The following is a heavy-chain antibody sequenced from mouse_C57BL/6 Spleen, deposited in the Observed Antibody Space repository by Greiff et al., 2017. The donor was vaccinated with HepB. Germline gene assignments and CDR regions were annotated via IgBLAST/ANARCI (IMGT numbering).Heavy chain of an antibody. CDR3: TRHSDYYGSSVDYAMDY. CDR1: GFTFSSYA. Sequence: DVHLVESGEGLVKPGGSLKLSCAASGFTFSSYAMSWVRQTPEKRLEWVAYISSGGDYIYYADTVKGRFTISRDNARNTLYLQMSSLKSEDTAMYYCTRHSDYYGSSVDYAMDYWGQGTSVTVSS. CDR2: ISSGGDYI. J-gene: IGHJ4*01. D-gene: IGHD1-1*01. V-gene: IGHV5-9-1*02.